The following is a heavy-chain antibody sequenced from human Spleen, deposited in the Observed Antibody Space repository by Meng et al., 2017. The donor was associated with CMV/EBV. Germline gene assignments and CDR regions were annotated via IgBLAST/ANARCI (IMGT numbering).Heavy chain of an antibody. CDR2: LWYDGYNK. Sequence: GESLKISCVASGFTVSTYGMHWVRQAPGKGLEWVAVLWYDGYNKFYADSVKGRFTISRDNSKNTLFLQMNSLRAEDTAVYYCARHSTEATISDYWGQGTLVTVSS. CDR1: GFTVSTYG. J-gene: IGHJ4*02. CDR3: ARHSTEATISDY. D-gene: IGHD5-12*01. V-gene: IGHV3-33*01.